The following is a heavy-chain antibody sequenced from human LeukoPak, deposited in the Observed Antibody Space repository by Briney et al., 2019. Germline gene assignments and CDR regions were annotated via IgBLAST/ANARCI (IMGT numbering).Heavy chain of an antibody. Sequence: SETLSLTCAVYGGSFSGYYWSWIRQPPGKGLEWIGEINHSGSTNYNPSLKSRVTISVDTSKNQFSLKLSSVTAADTAVYYCARGPFYCTNGVCYGASPLYFDYWGQGTLVIVSS. J-gene: IGHJ4*02. CDR1: GGSFSGYY. CDR2: INHSGST. CDR3: ARGPFYCTNGVCYGASPLYFDY. V-gene: IGHV4-34*01. D-gene: IGHD2-8*01.